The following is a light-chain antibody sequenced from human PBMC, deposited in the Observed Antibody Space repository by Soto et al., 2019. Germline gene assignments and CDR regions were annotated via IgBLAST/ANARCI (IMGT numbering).Light chain of an antibody. J-gene: IGKJ5*01. CDR3: QQLHGYPIT. CDR1: QSIDTW. CDR2: AAS. Sequence: EMTQSPSTMSGSAGDTFTITCRASQSIDTWLAWHQQKPGKAPKLLIYAASNFQSGVPSRFSGSGSGTHFTLTISSLQPEDFATYYCQQLHGYPITFGQGTRLEIK. V-gene: IGKV1-5*01.